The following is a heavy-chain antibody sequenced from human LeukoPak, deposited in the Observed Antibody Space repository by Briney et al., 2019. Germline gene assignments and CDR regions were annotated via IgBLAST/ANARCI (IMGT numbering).Heavy chain of an antibody. D-gene: IGHD6-13*01. CDR3: ARESAAPGLSDY. Sequence: GGSLRLSCAASGFTVSSNYMTWVRQAPGKGLEWVSVIYSGGSTYYADSVKGRFTISRDNAKNSLYPQMNSLRAEDTAVYYCARESAAPGLSDYWGQGTLVTVSS. CDR1: GFTVSSNY. V-gene: IGHV3-66*01. CDR2: IYSGGST. J-gene: IGHJ4*02.